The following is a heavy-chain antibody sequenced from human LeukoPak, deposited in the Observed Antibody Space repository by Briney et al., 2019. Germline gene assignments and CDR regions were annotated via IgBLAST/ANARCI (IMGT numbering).Heavy chain of an antibody. CDR2: IYYSGST. D-gene: IGHD2-21*02. CDR3: ARRVVVTAIDY. CDR1: GGPISSSSYY. Sequence: PSETLSLTCTVSGGPISSSSYYWGWIRQPPGKGLEWIGSIYYSGSTCYNPSLKSRVTISVDTSKNQFSLKLSSVTAADTAVYYCARRVVVTAIDYWGQGTLVTVSS. J-gene: IGHJ4*02. V-gene: IGHV4-39*01.